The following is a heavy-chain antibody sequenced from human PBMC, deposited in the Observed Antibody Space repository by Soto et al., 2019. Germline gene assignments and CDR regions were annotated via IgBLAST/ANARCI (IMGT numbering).Heavy chain of an antibody. Sequence: QVQLQQWGAGLLKPSETLSLTCAVYGGSFSGYYWSWIRQPPGKGLEWLGDINHSGSTNYNPSLNSRVTISVDTSKNQFSLKLSSVTAADTAVYYCASLGKQRGGYYYYGMDVWGQGTTVTVPS. J-gene: IGHJ6*02. CDR2: INHSGST. CDR1: GGSFSGYY. V-gene: IGHV4-34*01. CDR3: ASLGKQRGGYYYYGMDV. D-gene: IGHD6-25*01.